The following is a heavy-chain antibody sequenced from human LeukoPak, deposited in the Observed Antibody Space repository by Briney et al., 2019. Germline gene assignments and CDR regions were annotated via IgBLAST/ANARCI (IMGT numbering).Heavy chain of an antibody. CDR1: GGSISSGGYY. D-gene: IGHD2-2*01. Sequence: SETLSLTCTVSGGSISSGGYYWSWLRQHPGKGLEWIGYIYYSGSTYYNPSLKSRVTISVDTSKNQFSLKLSSVTAADTAVYYCARGGDCSSTSCYQKTNWFDPWGQGTLVTVSS. J-gene: IGHJ5*02. V-gene: IGHV4-31*03. CDR3: ARGGDCSSTSCYQKTNWFDP. CDR2: IYYSGST.